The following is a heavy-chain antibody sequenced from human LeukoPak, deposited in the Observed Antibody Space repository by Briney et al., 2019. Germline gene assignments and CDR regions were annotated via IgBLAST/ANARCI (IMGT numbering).Heavy chain of an antibody. Sequence: PSETLSLTCTVSGGSISSGDYYWSWIRQPPGKGLEWIGYIYYSGSTYYNPSLKGRVTISVDTSKNQFSLKLSSVTAADTAVYYCARVTYCSGGSCYGDFDYWGQGTLVTVSS. J-gene: IGHJ4*02. CDR2: IYYSGST. CDR1: GGSISSGDYY. V-gene: IGHV4-30-4*01. CDR3: ARVTYCSGGSCYGDFDY. D-gene: IGHD2-15*01.